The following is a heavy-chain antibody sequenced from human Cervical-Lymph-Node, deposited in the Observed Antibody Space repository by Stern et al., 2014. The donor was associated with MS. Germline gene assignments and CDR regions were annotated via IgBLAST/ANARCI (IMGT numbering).Heavy chain of an antibody. Sequence: VQLVQSGAEVKKPGASVKVSCKASGYTFTSYAMHWVRQAPRQRLEWMGWINAGNGNTKYSQKFQGRVTITRDTSASTAYMELSSLRSEDTAVYYCATDTVAIPGAYWGKGTLVTVSS. V-gene: IGHV1-3*01. J-gene: IGHJ4*02. CDR2: INAGNGNT. D-gene: IGHD4-23*01. CDR3: ATDTVAIPGAY. CDR1: GYTFTSYA.